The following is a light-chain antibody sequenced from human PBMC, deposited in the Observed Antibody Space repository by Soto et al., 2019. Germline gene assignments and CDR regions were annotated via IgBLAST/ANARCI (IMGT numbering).Light chain of an antibody. J-gene: IGKJ5*01. CDR3: QQDGSSPPIT. CDR1: QSVSSSY. V-gene: IGKV3-20*01. CDR2: GAS. Sequence: EIVLTQSPGTLSLSPGERATLSCRASQSVSSSYLAWYQQKPGQAPRLLIYGASSRAAGIPDRFSGSGSGTDFTLTISRLEPEDFAVYYCQQDGSSPPITFGQRTRLEIK.